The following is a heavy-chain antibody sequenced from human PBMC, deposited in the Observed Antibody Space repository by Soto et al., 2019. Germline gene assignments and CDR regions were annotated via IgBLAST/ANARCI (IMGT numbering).Heavy chain of an antibody. CDR2: INPDNGNT. D-gene: IGHD3-3*02. Sequence: QVQLVQSGAEVKRPGASVKVSCKASGYSVTSYAINWVRQAPGQRLEWMGWINPDNGNTKYSQTFQGRVTLLRDTASIALHRLLTSLTSEDSSVYYCTMARFFFTILGVLQPFDTWGEGTLVPVSP. CDR1: GYSVTSYA. V-gene: IGHV1-3*01. J-gene: IGHJ5*02. CDR3: TMARFFFTILGVLQPFDT.